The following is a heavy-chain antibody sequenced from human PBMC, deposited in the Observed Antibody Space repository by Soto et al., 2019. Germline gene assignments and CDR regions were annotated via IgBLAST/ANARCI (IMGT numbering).Heavy chain of an antibody. V-gene: IGHV3-30-3*01. Sequence: GGSLRLSCAASGFTFSSYAMHWVRQAPGKGLEWVAVISYDGSNKYYADSVKGRFTISRDNSKNTLYLQMNSLRVEDTAVYYCVRGAPRYDSSGTIFAYWGQGTLVTVSS. CDR3: VRGAPRYDSSGTIFAY. CDR1: GFTFSSYA. CDR2: ISYDGSNK. D-gene: IGHD3-22*01. J-gene: IGHJ4*02.